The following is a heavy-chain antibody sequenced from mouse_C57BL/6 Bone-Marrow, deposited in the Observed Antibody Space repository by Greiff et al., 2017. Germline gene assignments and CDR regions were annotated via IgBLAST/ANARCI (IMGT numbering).Heavy chain of an antibody. Sequence: EVKLVEPGGGLVKPGGSLKLSCAASGFTFSSYTMSWVRQTPEKRLQWVAAISGGGGNTYYPDSVKGRFTISRDTDKNILYLQMSSLRSEDTALYYCSRQVTTVLATKYFDVWGTGTTVTVSS. J-gene: IGHJ1*03. CDR2: ISGGGGNT. CDR3: SRQVTTVLATKYFDV. V-gene: IGHV5-9*01. CDR1: GFTFSSYT. D-gene: IGHD1-1*01.